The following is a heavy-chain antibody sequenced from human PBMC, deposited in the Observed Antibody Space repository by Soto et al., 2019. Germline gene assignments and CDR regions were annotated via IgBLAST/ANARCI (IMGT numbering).Heavy chain of an antibody. D-gene: IGHD3-10*02. J-gene: IGHJ6*03. CDR3: ARDVRGVPKGADYHYMDV. Sequence: QVQLQESGPGLVKPADTLSLICSVSGASVSSSSWSWVRQSPGKGLEWIGYIFYTGTTNYNPSLASRVTISADTSKNQLSLRLSSVTAADTALYFCARDVRGVPKGADYHYMDVWGKGATVTVSS. CDR2: IFYTGTT. CDR1: GASVSSSS. V-gene: IGHV4-59*02.